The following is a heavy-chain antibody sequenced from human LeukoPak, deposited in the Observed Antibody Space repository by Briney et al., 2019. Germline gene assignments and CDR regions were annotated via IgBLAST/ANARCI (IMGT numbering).Heavy chain of an antibody. CDR1: GYTFTGYY. J-gene: IGHJ4*02. D-gene: IGHD2-15*01. Sequence: ASVTVSCTASGYTFTGYYMHWVRQAPGQGLEWMGRIIPILGIANYAQKFQGRVTMTRDTSISTAYMELSGLRSEDTAVYYCAGELRHQAYWGQGTLVTVSS. CDR2: IIPILGIA. CDR3: AGELRHQAY. V-gene: IGHV1-2*02.